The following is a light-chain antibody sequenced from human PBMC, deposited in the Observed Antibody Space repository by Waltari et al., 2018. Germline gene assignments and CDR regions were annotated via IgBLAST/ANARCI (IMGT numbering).Light chain of an antibody. CDR3: SSYTSSSLYV. V-gene: IGLV2-18*02. CDR2: EVS. CDR1: SSDVGSYNR. J-gene: IGLJ1*01. Sequence: QSALTQPPSVSGSPGQSVTISCTGTSSDVGSYNRVSWYQQPPGTAPKLMIYEVSNRPSGVPDRFSESKSGNTASLTISGLQAEDEADYYCSSYTSSSLYVFGTGTKVTVL.